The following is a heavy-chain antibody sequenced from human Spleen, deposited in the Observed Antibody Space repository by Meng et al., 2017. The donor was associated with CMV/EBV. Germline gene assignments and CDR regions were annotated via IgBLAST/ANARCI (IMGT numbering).Heavy chain of an antibody. V-gene: IGHV1-69*04. CDR3: ARDRGGLSSHYFDY. CDR2: NIPILGIA. CDR1: GGAFSSYS. Sequence: ASGGAFSSYSSSWVRQAPGQGLEWMGRNIPILGIANYAQKFQGRVTITADKSTSTAYMELSSLRSEDTAVYYCARDRGGLSSHYFDYWGQGTLVTVSS. D-gene: IGHD6-25*01. J-gene: IGHJ4*02.